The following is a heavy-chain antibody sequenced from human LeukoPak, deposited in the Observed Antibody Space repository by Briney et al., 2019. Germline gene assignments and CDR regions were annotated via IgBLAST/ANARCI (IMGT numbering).Heavy chain of an antibody. D-gene: IGHD3-9*01. CDR2: IYHSGST. V-gene: IGHV4-30-2*02. Sequence: SQTLSLTCTVSGASITSGGSYWSWIRQPPGKGLEWIGYIYHSGSTNYNPSLKGRVTISVDTSKNQFSLKLSSVTAADTAVYYCASSPTYYDILTGYYLNWFDPWGQGTLVTVSS. J-gene: IGHJ5*02. CDR3: ASSPTYYDILTGYYLNWFDP. CDR1: GASITSGGSY.